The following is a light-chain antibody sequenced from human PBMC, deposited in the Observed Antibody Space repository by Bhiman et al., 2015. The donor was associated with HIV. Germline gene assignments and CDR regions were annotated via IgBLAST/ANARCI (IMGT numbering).Light chain of an antibody. Sequence: QSALTQPASVSGSPGQSITISCTGTSSDVGGYNYVSWHQQYPGKAPRLIIYDVSERPSEVSNRFSGAKSGNTASLTISGLQAEDEADYYCSSLTSSLTYVFGTGTNVTVL. CDR1: SSDVGGYNY. CDR2: DVS. J-gene: IGLJ1*01. CDR3: SSLTSSLTYV. V-gene: IGLV2-14*01.